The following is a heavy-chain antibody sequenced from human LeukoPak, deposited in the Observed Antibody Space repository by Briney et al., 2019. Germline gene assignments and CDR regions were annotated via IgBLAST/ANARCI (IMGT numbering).Heavy chain of an antibody. CDR2: IKEDGSEK. J-gene: IGHJ4*02. D-gene: IGHD3-22*01. CDR1: GFTFITYW. V-gene: IGHV3-7*01. Sequence: PGGSLRLSCAASGFTFITYWMSWVRQAPGKGLEWVANIKEDGSEKYYGDSVKGRFTISRDNAKNSLYLQMNSLRAEDTAVYYCARDSSGYQWGQGTLVTVSS. CDR3: ARDSSGYQ.